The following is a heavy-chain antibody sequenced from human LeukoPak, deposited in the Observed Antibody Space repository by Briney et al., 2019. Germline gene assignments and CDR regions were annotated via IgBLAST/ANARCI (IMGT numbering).Heavy chain of an antibody. V-gene: IGHV3-23*01. J-gene: IGHJ6*03. CDR1: GITFSRPC. D-gene: IGHD6-13*01. CDR2: ICGRGGST. CDR3: AKSTVGCGSNCGSYYYSMDV. Sequence: GSLRLSCAAFGITFSRPCMNWVRPASGEGLEWVPAICGRGGSTYYTDSVKGRFTISRDNSKNTLYLQMTSLRAEDTAVYHCAKSTVGCGSNCGSYYYSMDVWGKGTTVTVSS.